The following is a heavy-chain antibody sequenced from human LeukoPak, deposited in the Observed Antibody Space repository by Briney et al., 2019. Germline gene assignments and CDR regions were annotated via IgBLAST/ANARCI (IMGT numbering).Heavy chain of an antibody. Sequence: GGSLRLSCAASGFTFDDYAMHWVRQAPGKGLEWVSGISWNSGSIGYADSVKGRFTISRDNAKNSLYLQMNSLRAEDTALYYCAKDISRYSSGWYYFDHWGQGTLVTVSS. J-gene: IGHJ4*02. CDR1: GFTFDDYA. CDR3: AKDISRYSSGWYYFDH. D-gene: IGHD6-19*01. V-gene: IGHV3-9*01. CDR2: ISWNSGSI.